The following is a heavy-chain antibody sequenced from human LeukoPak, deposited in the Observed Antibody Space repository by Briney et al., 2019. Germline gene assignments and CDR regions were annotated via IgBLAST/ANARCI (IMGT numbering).Heavy chain of an antibody. CDR3: ARGSGYYYNF. D-gene: IGHD3-22*01. CDR1: GFTFSNSN. Sequence: GGSLRLSCAASGFTFSNSNMHWVRQAPGKGPEWLSYISGGSSTIYYADSVEGRFTISRDNAKNSLYLQMNSLSAEDTAVYYCARGSGYYYNFWGQGTLVTVSS. V-gene: IGHV3-48*04. J-gene: IGHJ4*02. CDR2: ISGGSSTI.